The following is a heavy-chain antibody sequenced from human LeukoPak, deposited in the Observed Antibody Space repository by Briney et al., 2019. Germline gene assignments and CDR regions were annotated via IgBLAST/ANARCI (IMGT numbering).Heavy chain of an antibody. D-gene: IGHD3-10*01. Sequence: GASVKVSCKASGYTSTSYAMHWVRQAPGQRLEWMGWINAGNGNTKYSQKFQGRVTITRDTSASTAYMELSSLRSEDTAVYYCARAPPPRTYYYGSGSYYNGFDPWGQGTLVTVSS. J-gene: IGHJ5*02. V-gene: IGHV1-3*01. CDR1: GYTSTSYA. CDR2: INAGNGNT. CDR3: ARAPPPRTYYYGSGSYYNGFDP.